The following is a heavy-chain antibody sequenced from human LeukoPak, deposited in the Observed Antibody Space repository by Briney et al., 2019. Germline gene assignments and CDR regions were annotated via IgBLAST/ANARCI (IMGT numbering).Heavy chain of an antibody. J-gene: IGHJ4*02. CDR2: INTNTGNP. CDR1: GYTFTSYA. CDR3: ARGPYLGDSSGWSDY. Sequence: ASVKVSCKASGYTFTSYAMNWVRQAPGQGLEWMGWINTNTGNPTYAQGFAGRFVFSLDTSVSTAYLQISSLKAEDTAVYYCARGPYLGDSSGWSDYWGQGTLVTVSS. V-gene: IGHV7-4-1*02. D-gene: IGHD6-19*01.